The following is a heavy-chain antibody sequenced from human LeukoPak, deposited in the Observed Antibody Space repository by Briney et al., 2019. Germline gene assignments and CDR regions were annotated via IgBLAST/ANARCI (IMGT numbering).Heavy chain of an antibody. CDR1: GGTFSSYA. J-gene: IGHJ5*02. CDR2: IIPIFGTA. CDR3: ARDSHCSSTSCYSKSYNWFDP. D-gene: IGHD2-2*01. V-gene: IGHV1-69*13. Sequence: GASVKVSCKASGGTFSSYAISWVRQAPGQGLEWMGGIIPIFGTANYARKFQGRVTITADESTSTAYMELSSLRSEDTAVYYCARDSHCSSTSCYSKSYNWFDPWGQGTLVTVSS.